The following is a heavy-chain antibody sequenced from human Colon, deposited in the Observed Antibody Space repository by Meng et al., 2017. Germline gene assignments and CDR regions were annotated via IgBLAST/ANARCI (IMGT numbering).Heavy chain of an antibody. V-gene: IGHV4-39*07. CDR2: IYYSGST. CDR3: SAGTSNRDY. CDR1: GGSISSSSYY. D-gene: IGHD6-13*01. J-gene: IGHJ4*02. Sequence: GSLRLSCTVSGGSISSSSYYWGWIRQPPGKGLEWIGSIYYSGSTYYNPSHKSRVTISVDTSKNQFSLKLSSVTAADTAVYYCSAGTSNRDYWGQGTLVTVSS.